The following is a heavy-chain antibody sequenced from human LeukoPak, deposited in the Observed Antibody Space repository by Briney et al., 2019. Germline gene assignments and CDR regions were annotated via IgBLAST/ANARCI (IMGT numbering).Heavy chain of an antibody. CDR2: IYHSGST. J-gene: IGHJ4*02. V-gene: IGHV4-4*02. Sequence: PSGTLSLTCAVSGGSISSSNWWSWVRQPPGKGLEWIGEIYHSGSTNYNPSLKSRVTISVDTSKNQFSLKLSSVTAADTAVYYCARGPRANYYGSGSYSDYWGQGTLVTVSS. CDR1: GGSISSSNW. CDR3: ARGPRANYYGSGSYSDY. D-gene: IGHD3-10*01.